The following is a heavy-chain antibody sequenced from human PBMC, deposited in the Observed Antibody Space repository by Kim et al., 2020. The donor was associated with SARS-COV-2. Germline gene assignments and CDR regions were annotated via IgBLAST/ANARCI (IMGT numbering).Heavy chain of an antibody. CDR1: GGSISSSSYY. Sequence: SETLSLTCTVSGGSISSSSYYWGWIRQPPGKGLEWIGSIYYSGSTYYNPSLKSRVTISVDTSKNQFSLKLSSVTAADTAVYYCARHAGAVEYSSSDYYYYGMDVWGQGTTVTVSS. J-gene: IGHJ6*02. D-gene: IGHD6-6*01. V-gene: IGHV4-39*01. CDR3: ARHAGAVEYSSSDYYYYGMDV. CDR2: IYYSGST.